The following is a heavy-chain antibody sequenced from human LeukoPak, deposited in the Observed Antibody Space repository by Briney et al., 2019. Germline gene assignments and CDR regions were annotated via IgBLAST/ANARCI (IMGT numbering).Heavy chain of an antibody. Sequence: SETLSLTCTVSGASICNDRYYWAWIRQPPGGALECIGSIYFGGNTVYNPSLKSRVSISIDTSKNQFSLRLSSVTAVDTAIYYCARRTIVATIDYWGQGMLVTVSS. CDR3: ARRTIVATIDY. CDR2: IYFGGNT. V-gene: IGHV4-39*01. CDR1: GASICNDRYY. J-gene: IGHJ4*02. D-gene: IGHD5-12*01.